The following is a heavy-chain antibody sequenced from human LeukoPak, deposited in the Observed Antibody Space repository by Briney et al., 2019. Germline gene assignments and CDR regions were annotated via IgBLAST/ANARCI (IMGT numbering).Heavy chain of an antibody. D-gene: IGHD6-19*01. CDR2: ISWNSGSI. V-gene: IGHV3-9*01. CDR1: GFIFNNYA. Sequence: GRSLRLSCAGSGFIFNNYAMHWVRQPPGKGLEWVSGISWNSGSIGYADSVKGRFTISRDNAKNSLYLQMNSLRVEDTAFYYCAKDNRRHYTSGPNPDSLHWGQGALVTVSS. CDR3: AKDNRRHYTSGPNPDSLH. J-gene: IGHJ4*02.